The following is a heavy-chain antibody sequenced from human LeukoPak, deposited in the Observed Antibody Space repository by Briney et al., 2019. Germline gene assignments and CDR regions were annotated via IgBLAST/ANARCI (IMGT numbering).Heavy chain of an antibody. CDR1: GYRFITYF. CDR2: ISPSGGDT. D-gene: IGHD3-22*01. CDR3: ARDYGESSGFSDY. V-gene: IGHV1-46*03. J-gene: IGHJ4*02. Sequence: GASVKVSCKASGYRFITYFIHWVRQAPGQGLEWMGLISPSGGDTTYAQRFQGRVTMTRDTSSSTVYMELSSLRSEDTAVYYCARDYGESSGFSDYWGQGTLVTVSS.